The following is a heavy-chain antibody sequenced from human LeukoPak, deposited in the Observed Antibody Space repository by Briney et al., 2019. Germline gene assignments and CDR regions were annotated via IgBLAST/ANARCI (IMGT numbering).Heavy chain of an antibody. CDR3: ARFSSIAAAFDY. D-gene: IGHD6-13*01. CDR2: IYTSGTT. J-gene: IGHJ4*02. V-gene: IGHV4-61*02. Sequence: PSETLSLTCTVSGGSISNRNYYWSWIRQPAGKGLEWIGRIYTSGTTHYNPSLKSRVTMSVDTSKNQFSLNLSSVTAADTAVYYCARFSSIAAAFDYWGLGTLVTVSS. CDR1: GGSISNRNYY.